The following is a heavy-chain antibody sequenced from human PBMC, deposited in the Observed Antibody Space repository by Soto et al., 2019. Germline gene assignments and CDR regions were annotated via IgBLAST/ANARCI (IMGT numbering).Heavy chain of an antibody. D-gene: IGHD2-21*02. Sequence: GESLKISCNGSGYSFTSYWIAWVRQIPGKGLEWMGIIYPGDSDTRYSPSFQGQVTISADKSISTAYLQWRSLKASDTAMYYCARWGVAYCGGDCYSEWFDPWGQGTLVT. J-gene: IGHJ5*02. CDR3: ARWGVAYCGGDCYSEWFDP. CDR2: IYPGDSDT. CDR1: GYSFTSYW. V-gene: IGHV5-51*01.